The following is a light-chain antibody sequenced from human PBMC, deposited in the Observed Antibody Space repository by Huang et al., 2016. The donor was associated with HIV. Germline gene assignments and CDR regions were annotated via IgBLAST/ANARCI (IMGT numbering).Light chain of an antibody. CDR3: QQCSSTPLFT. J-gene: IGKJ3*01. CDR2: AAS. V-gene: IGKV1-39*01. CDR1: QNISNY. Sequence: DIEMTQSPPSLSASVGDRVTITCRASQNISNYLNWYQHKPGKVPKLQIYAASSLHSGVPSKLSGSGTGTHFTLTISSLQPEDFAIEYCQQCSSTPLFTFGPGTKVDMK.